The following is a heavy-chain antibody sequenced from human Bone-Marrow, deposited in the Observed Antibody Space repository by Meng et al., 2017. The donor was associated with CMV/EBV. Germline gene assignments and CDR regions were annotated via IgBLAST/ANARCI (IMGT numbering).Heavy chain of an antibody. J-gene: IGHJ5*02. CDR1: GFTFRSYG. V-gene: IGHV3-30*18. CDR2: ISYDGSNK. CDR3: AKDYLGYGDYVPWFDP. Sequence: SGFTFRSYGMHWVRQAPGKGLEWVAVISYDGSNKYYADSVKGRFTISRDNSKNTLYLQMNSLRAEDTAVYYCAKDYLGYGDYVPWFDPWGQGTLVTVSS. D-gene: IGHD4-17*01.